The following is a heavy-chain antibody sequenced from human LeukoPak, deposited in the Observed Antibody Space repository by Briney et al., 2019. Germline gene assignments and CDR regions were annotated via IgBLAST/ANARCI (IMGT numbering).Heavy chain of an antibody. V-gene: IGHV3-30*04. J-gene: IGHJ4*02. D-gene: IGHD3-10*01. CDR1: GFTFSSYA. Sequence: PGGSLRLSCAASGFTFSSYAMHWVRQAPGKGLEWVAVISYDGSNKYYTDSVKGRFTISRDNSKNTLYLQINSLRAEDTAVYYCARDYYGSGTYYNYYFDYWGQGTLVTVSS. CDR3: ARDYYGSGTYYNYYFDY. CDR2: ISYDGSNK.